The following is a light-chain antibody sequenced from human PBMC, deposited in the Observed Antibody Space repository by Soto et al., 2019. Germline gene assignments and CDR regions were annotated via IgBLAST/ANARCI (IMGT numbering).Light chain of an antibody. J-gene: IGLJ1*01. CDR3: QSYDSTLSARYV. CDR1: SNDIGAYNF. CDR2: GNT. Sequence: QSALTQPRSVSGSPGQSVTISCTGTSNDIGAYNFVSWYQQRPGTAPKLLIFGNTNRPSGVPDRFSGSKSGTSASLAITGLQAEDEGDYYCQSYDSTLSARYVFGTGTKVTVL. V-gene: IGLV1-40*01.